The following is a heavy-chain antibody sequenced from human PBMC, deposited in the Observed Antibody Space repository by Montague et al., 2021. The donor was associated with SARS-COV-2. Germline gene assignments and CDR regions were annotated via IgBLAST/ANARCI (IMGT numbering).Heavy chain of an antibody. CDR1: GYSITHAYY. CDR3: ARTSQYCTPTNCYLPNAMDV. CDR2: ICHGGST. J-gene: IGHJ6*02. Sequence: SETLSLTCTVSGYSITHAYYWGWIRQPPGKGLEWIGNICHGGSTYYNPSLKSRVTISVDTSNNQFSLKLTSVTAADTAVYYCARTSQYCTPTNCYLPNAMDVWGQGTTVPVFS. V-gene: IGHV4-38-2*02. D-gene: IGHD2-8*01.